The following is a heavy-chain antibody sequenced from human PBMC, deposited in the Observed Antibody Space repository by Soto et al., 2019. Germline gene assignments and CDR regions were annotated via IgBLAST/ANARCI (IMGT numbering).Heavy chain of an antibody. V-gene: IGHV1-69*02. Sequence: QVQLVQSGAEVKKPGSSVKVFCKASGGTFSSYTISWVRQAPGQGLEWMGRIIPILGIANYAQKFQGRVTITADKSTSTAYMELSSLRSEDTAVYYCASRHDSFYYGMDVWGQGTTVTVSS. CDR1: GGTFSSYT. J-gene: IGHJ6*02. D-gene: IGHD3-3*01. CDR2: IIPILGIA. CDR3: ASRHDSFYYGMDV.